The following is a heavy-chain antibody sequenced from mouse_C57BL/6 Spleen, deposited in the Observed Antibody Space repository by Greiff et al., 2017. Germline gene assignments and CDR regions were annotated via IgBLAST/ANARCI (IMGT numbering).Heavy chain of an antibody. CDR1: GYTFTSYG. CDR2: IYPRSGNT. Sequence: VQLQQSGAELARPGASVKLSCKASGYTFTSYGISWVKQRTGQGLEWIGEIYPRSGNTYYNEKFKGKAILTADKSSSTAYMELRSLTSEDAAVYFCARGDGNSVTYYAMDYWGQGTSVTVSS. J-gene: IGHJ4*01. D-gene: IGHD2-1*01. V-gene: IGHV1-81*01. CDR3: ARGDGNSVTYYAMDY.